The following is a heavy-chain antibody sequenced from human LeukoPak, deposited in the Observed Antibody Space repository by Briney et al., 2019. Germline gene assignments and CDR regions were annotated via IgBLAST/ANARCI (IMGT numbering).Heavy chain of an antibody. CDR2: ISYDGGNE. J-gene: IGHJ6*03. CDR1: GFTFSSYV. Sequence: GGSLRLSCAASGFTFSSYVMHWVRQAPGEGLEWVAIISYDGGNEYYADSVKGRFTISRDNSKNTLYLQMNSLRAADTAVYYCARGKYPDNDDYMDVWGKGTTVIVSS. D-gene: IGHD1-1*01. V-gene: IGHV3-30*04. CDR3: ARGKYPDNDDYMDV.